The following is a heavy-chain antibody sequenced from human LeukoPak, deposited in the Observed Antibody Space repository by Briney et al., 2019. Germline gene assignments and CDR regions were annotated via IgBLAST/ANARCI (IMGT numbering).Heavy chain of an antibody. CDR1: GFTFSSYA. D-gene: IGHD3-3*01. Sequence: PGGSLRLSCAASGFTFSSYAMSWVRQAPGKGLEWVSAISGSGGSTYYADFVKGRFTISRDKSKNTLYLQMNSLRAEDTAVYYCAKPGYYDFWSGYYFDYWGQGTLVTVSS. J-gene: IGHJ4*02. CDR2: ISGSGGST. CDR3: AKPGYYDFWSGYYFDY. V-gene: IGHV3-23*01.